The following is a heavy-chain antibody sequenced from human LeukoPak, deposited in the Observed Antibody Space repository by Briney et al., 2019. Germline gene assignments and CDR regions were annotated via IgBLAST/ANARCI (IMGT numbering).Heavy chain of an antibody. D-gene: IGHD1-26*01. J-gene: IGHJ4*02. CDR3: ARGVGATRFDY. CDR2: IIPIFGTA. V-gene: IGHV1-69*05. Sequence: VASVKVSCKASGGTFISYAIIWVRQAPGQGLEWMGRIIPIFGTANYAQKFQGRVTITTDESTSTAYMELSSLRSEDTAVYYCARGVGATRFDYWGQGTLVTVSS. CDR1: GGTFISYA.